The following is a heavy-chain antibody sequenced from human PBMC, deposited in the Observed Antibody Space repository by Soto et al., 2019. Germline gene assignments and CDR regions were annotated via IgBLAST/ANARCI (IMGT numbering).Heavy chain of an antibody. V-gene: IGHV1-18*01. D-gene: IGHD3-3*01. J-gene: IGHJ6*03. CDR1: GYTFTSYG. CDR2: ISAYNGNT. Sequence: GASVKVSCKASGYTFTSYGISWVRQAPGQGLEWMGWISAYNGNTNYAQKLQGRVTMTTDTSTSTAYMELRSLRSDDTAVYYCARHVFHDFCSGSYYYYYYMDVWGKGTTVTVSS. CDR3: ARHVFHDFCSGSYYYYYYMDV.